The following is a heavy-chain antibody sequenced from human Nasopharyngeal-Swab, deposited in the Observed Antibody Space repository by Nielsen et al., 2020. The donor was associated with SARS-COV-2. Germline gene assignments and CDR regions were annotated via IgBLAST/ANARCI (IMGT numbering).Heavy chain of an antibody. CDR3: ARGGHWQFDP. V-gene: IGHV4-4*02. J-gene: IGHJ5*02. Sequence: SETLSLTCAVSGDSIRSDYWWSWVRQPPGKGLEWIGEIHHSGRTNYNPSLKSRVSISVDMSNNQFSLKLSSVTVADTAVYYCARGGHWQFDPWGQGTLVTASS. D-gene: IGHD1-1*01. CDR1: GDSIRSDYW. CDR2: IHHSGRT.